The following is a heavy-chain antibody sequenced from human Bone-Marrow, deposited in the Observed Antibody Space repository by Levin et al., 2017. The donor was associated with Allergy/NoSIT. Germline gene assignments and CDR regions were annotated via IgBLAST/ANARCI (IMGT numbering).Heavy chain of an antibody. D-gene: IGHD6-25*01. V-gene: IGHV3-30*18. CDR3: AKNRLYSTGATGRNFGMDV. CDR1: GFNFRSYG. CDR2: ISFDGSNI. J-gene: IGHJ6*02. Sequence: GGSLRLSCAASGFNFRSYGMYWVRQAPGKGLEWVPVISFDGSNIYYAESVKGRFTISRDNSKNTLYLQMNSLIVEDTAVYYCAKNRLYSTGATGRNFGMDVWGQGTTVTVSS.